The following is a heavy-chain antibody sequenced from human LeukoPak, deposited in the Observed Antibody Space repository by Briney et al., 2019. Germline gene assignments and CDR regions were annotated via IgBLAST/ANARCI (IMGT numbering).Heavy chain of an antibody. CDR3: ARDPAAVARYAFDI. Sequence: ASVKVSCKASGYTFTSYGTSWVRQAPGQGLEWMGWISAYNGNTNYAQKLQGRVTMTTDTSTSTAYMELRSLRSDDTAVYYCARDPAAVARYAFDIWGQGTMVTVSS. CDR2: ISAYNGNT. CDR1: GYTFTSYG. D-gene: IGHD6-19*01. V-gene: IGHV1-18*01. J-gene: IGHJ3*02.